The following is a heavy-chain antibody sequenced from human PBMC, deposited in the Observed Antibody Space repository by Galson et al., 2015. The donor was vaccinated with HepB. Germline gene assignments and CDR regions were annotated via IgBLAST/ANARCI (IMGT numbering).Heavy chain of an antibody. V-gene: IGHV3-7*01. CDR3: ARGIWFGEFVDF. D-gene: IGHD3-10*01. Sequence: SLRLSCAGSGFTFSASWMYWVRQSPGRGLEWVANINQDGTEKYFADSVKGRFAISRDNAQNSLSLEMNSLRAEDTAVYYCARGIWFGEFVDFWGQGTRVIVSS. J-gene: IGHJ4*02. CDR2: INQDGTEK. CDR1: GFTFSASW.